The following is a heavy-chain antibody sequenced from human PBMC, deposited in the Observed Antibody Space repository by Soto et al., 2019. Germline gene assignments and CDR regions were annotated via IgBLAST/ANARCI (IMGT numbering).Heavy chain of an antibody. CDR3: ARVPVPPSDSSGYPFDY. CDR1: GYTFTSYG. V-gene: IGHV1-18*01. CDR2: ISAYNGNT. J-gene: IGHJ4*02. D-gene: IGHD3-22*01. Sequence: ASVKVSCKASGYTFTSYGISWVRQAPGQGLEWMGWISAYNGNTNYAQKLQGRVTMTTDTSTSTAYMELRSLRSDDTAVYYCARVPVPPSDSSGYPFDYWGQGTLVTVSS.